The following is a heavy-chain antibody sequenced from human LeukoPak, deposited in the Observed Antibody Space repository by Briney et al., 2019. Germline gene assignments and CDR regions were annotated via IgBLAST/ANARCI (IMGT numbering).Heavy chain of an antibody. CDR2: ISSSSSYI. CDR1: GFTFSSYW. D-gene: IGHD4-17*01. V-gene: IGHV3-21*01. Sequence: GGSLRLSRAASGFTFSSYWMHWVRQPPGKGLEWVSSISSSSSYIYYADSLKGRFTISRDNAKNSLYLQMNSLRAEDTAVYFCARDRIIYGDYGDAFDIWGQGTMVTVSS. CDR3: ARDRIIYGDYGDAFDI. J-gene: IGHJ3*02.